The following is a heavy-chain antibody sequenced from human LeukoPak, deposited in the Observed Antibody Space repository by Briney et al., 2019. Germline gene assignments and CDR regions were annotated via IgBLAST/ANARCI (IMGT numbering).Heavy chain of an antibody. Sequence: ASVKVSCKASGYTFTGYYMHWVRQAPGQGLEWMGWINPNSGGTNYAQKFQGRVTMTRDTSISPAYMELSRLRSDDTAVYYCARASRGPRGSFDYWGQGTLVTVSS. J-gene: IGHJ4*02. D-gene: IGHD3-10*01. V-gene: IGHV1-2*02. CDR2: INPNSGGT. CDR1: GYTFTGYY. CDR3: ARASRGPRGSFDY.